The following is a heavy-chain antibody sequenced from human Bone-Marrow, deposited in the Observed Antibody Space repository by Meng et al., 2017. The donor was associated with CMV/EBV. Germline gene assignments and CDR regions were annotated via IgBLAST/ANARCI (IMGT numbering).Heavy chain of an antibody. CDR3: ARTEGGMGGNRYFDY. CDR2: IYYSGRT. V-gene: IGHV4-59*01. D-gene: IGHD2/OR15-2a*01. J-gene: IGHJ4*02. CDR1: GGSFSSYY. Sequence: SETLSLTCTVSGGSFSSYYWSWIRQPPGKGLEWIGYIYYSGRTNYNPSLMSRLTMTVDTSKNQFSLKLSSVTAADTAVYYCARTEGGMGGNRYFDYWGQGTRVTVSS.